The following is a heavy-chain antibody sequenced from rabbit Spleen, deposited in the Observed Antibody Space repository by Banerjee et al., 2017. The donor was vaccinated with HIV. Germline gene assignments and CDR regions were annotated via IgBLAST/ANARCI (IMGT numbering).Heavy chain of an antibody. Sequence: QSLEESGGDLVKPGASLTLTCTASGFSFSSAYDMCWVRQAPGKGLEWIGCIYTVSGSAYYATWAKGRFTISKTSSTTVTLQMTSLTVADTATYFCARDQGTSFSTYGMDLWGPGTLVTVS. D-gene: IGHD1-1*01. CDR1: GFSFSSAYD. CDR2: IYTVSGSA. CDR3: ARDQGTSFSTYGMDL. J-gene: IGHJ6*01. V-gene: IGHV1S40*01.